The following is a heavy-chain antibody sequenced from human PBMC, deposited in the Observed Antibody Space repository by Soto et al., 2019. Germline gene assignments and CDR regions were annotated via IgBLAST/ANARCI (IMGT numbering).Heavy chain of an antibody. J-gene: IGHJ4*02. D-gene: IGHD6-19*01. CDR3: AKQYSSGWYPLLYYLVY. Sequence: GRSMRVSCAACRFTLSSCGLHWVRKTPGKGLEWVSAISGSGGSTYYADSVKGRFTISRDNSKNTLYLQMNSLRAEDTAVYYCAKQYSSGWYPLLYYLVYGGQGTLVTVS. CDR1: RFTLSSCG. V-gene: IGHV3-23*01. CDR2: ISGSGGST.